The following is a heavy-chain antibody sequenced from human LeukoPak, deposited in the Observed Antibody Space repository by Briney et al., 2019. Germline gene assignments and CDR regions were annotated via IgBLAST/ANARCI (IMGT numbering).Heavy chain of an antibody. Sequence: GGSLRLSCAASGSTFSDHYMSWIRQAPGKGLEWVAHIKQDGSQEYYVDSVKGRFTISRDSAKNSLYLQMNSLRAEDTAVYYCARGVPYDSWSGPHYSDYWGQGTLVTVSS. J-gene: IGHJ4*02. CDR3: ARGVPYDSWSGPHYSDY. CDR2: IKQDGSQE. CDR1: GSTFSDHY. V-gene: IGHV3-7*01. D-gene: IGHD3-3*01.